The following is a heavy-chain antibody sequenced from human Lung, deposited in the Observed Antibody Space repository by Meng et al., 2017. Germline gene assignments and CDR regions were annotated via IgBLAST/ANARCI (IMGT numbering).Heavy chain of an antibody. V-gene: IGHV1-2*06. D-gene: IGHD6-13*01. CDR3: ARDEDISAAGKLFGDY. CDR2: IDPNNDHT. CDR1: GYTFAAYW. Sequence: AHLVQSGPGVTKPGASVKLSCKPAGYTFAAYWIHWLRQAPGQGLEWMGRIDPNNDHTQYAQNFQGRVTMTSDTSISTVYMELNGLRSDDTAVYYCARDEDISAAGKLFGDYWGQGTLVTVSS. J-gene: IGHJ4*02.